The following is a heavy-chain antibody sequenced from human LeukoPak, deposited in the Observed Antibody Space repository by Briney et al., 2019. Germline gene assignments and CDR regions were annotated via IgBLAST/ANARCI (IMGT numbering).Heavy chain of an antibody. V-gene: IGHV1-18*01. Sequence: ASVKVSCKASDYTFTSYGISWVRQAPGQGLEWMGWISAYNGNTNYAQKLQGRVTMTTDTSTSMAYMELRSLRSDDTAVYYCARDRVGGSPGALDYWGQGTLVTVSS. CDR3: ARDRVGGSPGALDY. J-gene: IGHJ4*02. CDR2: ISAYNGNT. D-gene: IGHD1-26*01. CDR1: DYTFTSYG.